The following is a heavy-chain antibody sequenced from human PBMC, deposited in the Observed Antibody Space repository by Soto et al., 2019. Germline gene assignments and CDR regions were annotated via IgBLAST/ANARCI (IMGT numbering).Heavy chain of an antibody. CDR1: GYTLTELS. CDR2: FDPEDGET. Sequence: GASVKVSCKVSGYTLTELSMHWVRQAPGKGLEWMGGFDPEDGETIYAQKFQGRVTMTEDTSTDTAYMELSSLRSEDTAVYYCATVNRDSSSWYGTHNWFDPWGQRTLVTVSS. CDR3: ATVNRDSSSWYGTHNWFDP. V-gene: IGHV1-24*01. D-gene: IGHD6-13*01. J-gene: IGHJ5*02.